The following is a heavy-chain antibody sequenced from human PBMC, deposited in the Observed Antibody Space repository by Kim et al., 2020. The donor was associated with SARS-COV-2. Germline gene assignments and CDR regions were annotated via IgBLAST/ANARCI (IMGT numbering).Heavy chain of an antibody. Sequence: ASVKVSCKASGYTFTSYGLSWVRQAPGQGLEWMGWISVYNGDTNFAQNLQGRVTMTTDTSTTTAYMGLRSLRSDDTAMYYCARLDDRSGFDAFDIWGQGT. CDR2: ISVYNGDT. J-gene: IGHJ3*02. CDR1: GYTFTSYG. D-gene: IGHD3-22*01. CDR3: ARLDDRSGFDAFDI. V-gene: IGHV1-18*01.